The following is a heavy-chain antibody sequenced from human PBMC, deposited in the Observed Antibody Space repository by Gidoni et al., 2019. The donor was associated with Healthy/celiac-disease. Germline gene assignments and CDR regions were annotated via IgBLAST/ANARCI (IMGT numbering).Heavy chain of an antibody. CDR3: ARDINRLTRFDY. CDR1: GYTFTSYY. D-gene: IGHD2-21*02. J-gene: IGHJ4*02. V-gene: IGHV1-46*01. Sequence: QLQLVQSGAAVTQPGASVQASCKSSGYTFTSYYMHWVRQAPGQGLEWMGIINPSGGSTSYAQKFQGRVTMTRDTSTSTVYMELSSLRSEDTAVYYCARDINRLTRFDYWGQGTLVTVSS. CDR2: INPSGGST.